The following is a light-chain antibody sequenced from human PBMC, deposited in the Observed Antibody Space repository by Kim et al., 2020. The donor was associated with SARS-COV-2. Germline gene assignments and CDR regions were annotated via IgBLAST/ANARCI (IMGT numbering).Light chain of an antibody. Sequence: SAAVGDRVTITGRASQCINNYLAWFQQKPGKAPKSLIYGASTLHRGVPSKFSGSGFGTDFTLTMSDLQPEDFASYYCQQYNGYPYTFGKGTNLEI. CDR3: QQYNGYPYT. J-gene: IGKJ2*01. V-gene: IGKV1-16*02. CDR1: QCINNY. CDR2: GAS.